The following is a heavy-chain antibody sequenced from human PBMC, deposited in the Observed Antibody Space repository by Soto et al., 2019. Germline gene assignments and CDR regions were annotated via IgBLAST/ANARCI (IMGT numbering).Heavy chain of an antibody. J-gene: IGHJ4*02. V-gene: IGHV3-74*01. CDR1: GFAFSSYW. D-gene: IGHD6-13*01. CDR2: INSDGSST. CDR3: ARDPQGVAAAGTSFDY. Sequence: GGSLRLSCAASGFAFSSYWMHWVRQAPGKGLVWVLRINSDGSSTSYADSVKGRFTISRDNAKNTLYLQMNSLRAEDTAVYYCARDPQGVAAAGTSFDYWGQGTLVTVSS.